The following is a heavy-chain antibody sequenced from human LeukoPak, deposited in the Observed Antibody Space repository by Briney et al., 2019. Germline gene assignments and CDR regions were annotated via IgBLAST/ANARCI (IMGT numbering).Heavy chain of an antibody. D-gene: IGHD6-19*01. Sequence: GRSLRLSCAGSGFIFNNYAMHWVRQPPGKGLEWVSGIGWNSGSIDYADSVKGRFTISRDNAKNSLYLQMNSLRVEDTAFYYCAKDNRRHYTSGPNPDSLHWGQGALVTVSS. CDR1: GFIFNNYA. J-gene: IGHJ4*02. V-gene: IGHV3-9*01. CDR3: AKDNRRHYTSGPNPDSLH. CDR2: IGWNSGSI.